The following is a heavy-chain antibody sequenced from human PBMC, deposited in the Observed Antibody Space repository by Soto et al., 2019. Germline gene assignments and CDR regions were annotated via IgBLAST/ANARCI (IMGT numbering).Heavy chain of an antibody. CDR1: GFTFSDYY. Sequence: GGSLRLSCAASGFTFSDYYMSWIRQAPGKGLEWVSYISSSSSYTNYADSVKGRFTISRDNAKNSLYLQMNSLRAEDTAVYYCAAYGSGSPIRGYNWFDPWGQGTLVTVSS. V-gene: IGHV3-11*06. J-gene: IGHJ5*02. CDR2: ISSSSSYT. CDR3: AAYGSGSPIRGYNWFDP. D-gene: IGHD3-10*01.